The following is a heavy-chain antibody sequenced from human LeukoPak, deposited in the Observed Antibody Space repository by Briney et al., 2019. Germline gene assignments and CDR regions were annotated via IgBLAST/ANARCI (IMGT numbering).Heavy chain of an antibody. J-gene: IGHJ4*02. V-gene: IGHV3-21*01. D-gene: IGHD6-25*01. Sequence: GGSLRLSCAASGFTFSGYSMNWVRQAPGKGLEWVSSISSSSSYIYYADSVKGRFTISRDKAKNSLYLQMNSLRAEDTAVYYCASFISGYSTGQYYFDYWGQGTLVTVSS. CDR1: GFTFSGYS. CDR2: ISSSSSYI. CDR3: ASFISGYSTGQYYFDY.